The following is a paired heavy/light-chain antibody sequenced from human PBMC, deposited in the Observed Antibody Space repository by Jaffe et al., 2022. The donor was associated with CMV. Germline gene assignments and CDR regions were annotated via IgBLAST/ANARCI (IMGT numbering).Heavy chain of an antibody. Sequence: EVQLVESGGGLVQPGGSLRLSCAASGFTISDHYMDWVRQAPGKGLEWVGRIRDKANSYITDYAASVKGRFTISRDDSKNSLYLQMNSLKTEDTAVYYCARAVAGFDPWGQGTLVTVSS. CDR2: IRDKANSYIT. CDR3: ARAVAGFDP. V-gene: IGHV3-72*01. CDR1: GFTISDHY. D-gene: IGHD2-15*01. J-gene: IGHJ5*02.
Light chain of an antibody. Sequence: DIVMTQSPLSLPVTPGEPASISCRSSQSLLHSNGYNYLDWYLQKPGKSPQVLIYLGSSRASGVPDRFSGSGSGTDFTLKISRVEAEDVGVYYCMQTLQIPRTFGQGTKVEIK. CDR2: LGS. J-gene: IGKJ1*01. CDR1: QSLLHSNGYNY. CDR3: MQTLQIPRT. V-gene: IGKV2-28*01.